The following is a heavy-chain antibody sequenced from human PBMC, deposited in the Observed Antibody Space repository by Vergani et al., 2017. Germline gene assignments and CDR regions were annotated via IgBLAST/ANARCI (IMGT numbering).Heavy chain of an antibody. Sequence: QVQLVQSGAEVKKPGSSVKVSCKASGYTFTGYYMHWVRQAPGQGLEWMGWINPNSGGTNYAQKFQGRVTMTRDTSISTAYMELSRLRSDDTAVYYCARDWGEFCSGGSCYSSWFDPWGQGTLVSVSS. D-gene: IGHD2-15*01. J-gene: IGHJ5*02. V-gene: IGHV1-2*02. CDR1: GYTFTGYY. CDR3: ARDWGEFCSGGSCYSSWFDP. CDR2: INPNSGGT.